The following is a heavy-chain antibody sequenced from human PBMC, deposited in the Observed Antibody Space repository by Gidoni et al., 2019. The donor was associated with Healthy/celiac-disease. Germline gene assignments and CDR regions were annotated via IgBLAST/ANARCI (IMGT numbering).Heavy chain of an antibody. D-gene: IGHD2-15*01. CDR2: ISYDGSNK. V-gene: IGHV3-30*18. CDR1: GFTFSSSG. J-gene: IGHJ3*02. Sequence: QVQLVESGGGVVQPGRSLRLSCAASGFTFSSSGMHWVRQAPGKGLEWVAVISYDGSNKYYADPGKGRVTISRDNSKNTLYLQMNSLRAEDTAVYYCAKGPDIVVVVAATGEDAFDIWGQGTMVTVSS. CDR3: AKGPDIVVVVAATGEDAFDI.